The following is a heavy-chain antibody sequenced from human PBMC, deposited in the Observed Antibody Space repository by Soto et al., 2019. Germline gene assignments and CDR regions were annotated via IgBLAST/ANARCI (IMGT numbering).Heavy chain of an antibody. CDR1: GYTFTSYG. CDR2: ISADNGNT. V-gene: IGHV1-18*01. J-gene: IGHJ4*02. Sequence: ASVKVSCKASGYTFTSYGISWVRQAPGQGLEWMGWISADNGNTNYAQKLQGRVTMTTDISTSTAYMELRSLTSDDTAVYYCARDRSVNDYWGQGTLVTVSS. CDR3: ARDRSVNDY.